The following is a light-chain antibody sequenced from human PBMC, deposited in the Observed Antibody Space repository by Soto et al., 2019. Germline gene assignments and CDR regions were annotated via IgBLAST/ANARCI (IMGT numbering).Light chain of an antibody. CDR1: QDISNQ. V-gene: IGKV1-33*01. CDR3: QQYYSRPNS. Sequence: DIQMTPSPSSLSASVRDRVTITYQARQDISNQLNWYQQKPGKAPKLLIYEVSYLETGVPSRFSWSGSWTDFTVTISSLQPENFATYSCQQYYSRPNSFGQGTRREIK. J-gene: IGKJ5*01. CDR2: EVS.